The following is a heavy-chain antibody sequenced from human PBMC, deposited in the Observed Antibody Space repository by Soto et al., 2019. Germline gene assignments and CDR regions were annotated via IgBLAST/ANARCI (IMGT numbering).Heavy chain of an antibody. J-gene: IGHJ4*02. CDR1: GFTFSSYA. Sequence: QVQLVESGGGVVQPGRSLRLSCAASGFTFSSYAMHWVRQAPGKGLEWVAVISYDGSNKYYADSVKGRFTISRDNSKNTLYVQMNILRAEDTAVYYCARGGHVVGATREFDYWGQGTLVTVSS. V-gene: IGHV3-30-3*01. CDR3: ARGGHVVGATREFDY. CDR2: ISYDGSNK. D-gene: IGHD1-26*01.